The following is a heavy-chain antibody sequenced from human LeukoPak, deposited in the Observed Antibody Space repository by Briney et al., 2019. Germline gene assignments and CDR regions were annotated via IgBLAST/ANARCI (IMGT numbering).Heavy chain of an antibody. CDR1: GGSISSGDYY. D-gene: IGHD3-22*01. CDR3: ARPYYYDSRIDP. J-gene: IGHJ5*02. V-gene: IGHV4-30-4*01. Sequence: SQALSLTCTVSGGSISSGDYYWSRIRQPPGKGLEWIAYMYYSGSTYYNPSLKSRVTMSADTSKNQLSLKLSSVTAADTAVYYCARPYYYDSRIDPWGQGILVTVSS. CDR2: MYYSGST.